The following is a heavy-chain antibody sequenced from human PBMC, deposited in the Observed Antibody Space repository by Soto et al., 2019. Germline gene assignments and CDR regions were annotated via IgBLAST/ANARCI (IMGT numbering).Heavy chain of an antibody. Sequence: PRESLKISCKGSGYSFTSNWIGWVRQMPGKGLEWMGIIYPGDSDTRYSPSFQGQVTISADKSISTAYLQWSSLKASDTAMYYCARRYDFWSGYYYYYYGMDVWGQGTTVTVSS. J-gene: IGHJ6*02. CDR2: IYPGDSDT. D-gene: IGHD3-3*01. CDR1: GYSFTSNW. CDR3: ARRYDFWSGYYYYYYGMDV. V-gene: IGHV5-51*01.